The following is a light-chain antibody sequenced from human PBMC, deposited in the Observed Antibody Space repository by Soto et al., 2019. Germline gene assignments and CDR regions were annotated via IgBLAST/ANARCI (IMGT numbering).Light chain of an antibody. V-gene: IGLV3-21*04. J-gene: IGLJ2*01. CDR2: NDS. CDR1: NIGSKS. CDR3: QVWDSSSDHPVV. Sequence: SSELTQPPSVSVAPGKTARITCGGNNIGSKSVHWYQQKPGQAPVLVIYNDSDRPSGIPERFSGSNSGNTATLTISRVEAGDEADYYCQVWDSSSDHPVVFGGGTKLTVL.